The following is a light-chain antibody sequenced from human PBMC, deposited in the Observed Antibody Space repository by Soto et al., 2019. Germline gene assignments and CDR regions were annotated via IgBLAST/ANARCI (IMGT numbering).Light chain of an antibody. CDR2: DVS. CDR3: SSYTSSSTPYV. V-gene: IGLV2-14*01. CDR1: SSDVGGYNY. J-gene: IGLJ1*01. Sequence: QSALTQPASGSGSPGQSITISFTGTSSDVGGYNYVSWYQQHPGKAPKHMIYDVSNRPSGVSNRFSGSKSGNTASLTISGLQAEYEADYYCSSYTSSSTPYVFGTGTK.